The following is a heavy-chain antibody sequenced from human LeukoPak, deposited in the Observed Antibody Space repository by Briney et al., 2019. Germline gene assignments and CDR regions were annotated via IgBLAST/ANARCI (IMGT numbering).Heavy chain of an antibody. CDR2: ISGSGGST. Sequence: PGGSLRLSCAASGFTFSSYAMSWVRQAPGKGLEWVSAISGSGGSTYYADSVKGRFTISRDNSKNTLYLQMNSLRAEDTAVYYCAKERRYFDWLLYRDGHDSFDYWGQGTLVTVSS. D-gene: IGHD3-9*01. CDR1: GFTFSSYA. CDR3: AKERRYFDWLLYRDGHDSFDY. V-gene: IGHV3-23*01. J-gene: IGHJ4*02.